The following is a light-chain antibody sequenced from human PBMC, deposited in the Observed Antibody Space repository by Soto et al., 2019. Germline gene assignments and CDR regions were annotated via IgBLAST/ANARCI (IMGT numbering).Light chain of an antibody. CDR1: QSISSY. CDR3: QQTNSFPRT. CDR2: AAS. J-gene: IGKJ4*01. Sequence: DIQMTQSPSSLSASVGDRVTITCRASQSISSYLNWYQQKPGKAPKLLIYAASSLQSGVPSRFSGSGSATDFTLTISSLQPEDFATYYCQQTNSFPRTFGGG. V-gene: IGKV1-39*01.